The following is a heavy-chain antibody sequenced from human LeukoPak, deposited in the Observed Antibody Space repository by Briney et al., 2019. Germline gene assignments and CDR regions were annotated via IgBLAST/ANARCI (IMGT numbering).Heavy chain of an antibody. CDR1: GGTFSSYA. CDR3: ARGLTVTTHGVLRY. J-gene: IGHJ4*02. CDR2: MNPNSGNT. V-gene: IGHV1-8*02. Sequence: ASVKVSCKASGGTFSSYAISWVRQAPGQGLEWMGWMNPNSGNTGYAQKFQGRVTMTRNTSISTAYMELSSLRSEDTAVYYCARGLTVTTHGVLRYWGQGTLVTVSS. D-gene: IGHD4-17*01.